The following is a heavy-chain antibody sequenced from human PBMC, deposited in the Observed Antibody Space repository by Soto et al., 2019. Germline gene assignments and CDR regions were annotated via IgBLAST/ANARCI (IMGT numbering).Heavy chain of an antibody. Sequence: QVQLVQSGAEVKKPGASVKVSCKASGYTFTSYGISWVRQAPGQGLEWMGWISAYNGNTNYAQQLQGRVTMTTDTSTSIAYMELRGVRSDDTAVYYCARLGWSVVVAGRDAFDIWGQGTMVTVSS. J-gene: IGHJ3*02. D-gene: IGHD2-15*01. CDR2: ISAYNGNT. CDR3: ARLGWSVVVAGRDAFDI. V-gene: IGHV1-18*01. CDR1: GYTFTSYG.